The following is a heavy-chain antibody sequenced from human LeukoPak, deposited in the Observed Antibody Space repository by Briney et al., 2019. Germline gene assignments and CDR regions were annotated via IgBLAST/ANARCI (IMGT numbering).Heavy chain of an antibody. CDR1: GYTLTELS. CDR3: ARAIPGIVAYYYGMDV. J-gene: IGHJ6*02. V-gene: IGHV1-24*01. Sequence: ASVKVSCKVSGYTLTELSLHWVRQAPGKGLEWMGGFDPEDGETIYAQKFQGRVTVTEDTSTETAYMELSSLRSEDTAVYYCARAIPGIVAYYYGMDVWGQGTTVTVSS. D-gene: IGHD5-12*01. CDR2: FDPEDGET.